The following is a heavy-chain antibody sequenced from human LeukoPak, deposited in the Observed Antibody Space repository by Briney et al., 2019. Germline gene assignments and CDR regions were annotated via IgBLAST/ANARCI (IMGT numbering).Heavy chain of an antibody. V-gene: IGHV4-61*01. CDR1: GGSVSSGSSF. J-gene: IGHJ4*02. Sequence: SETLSLTCTVSGGSVSSGSSFWSWIRQPPGKGLEWIGYIYHSGNTNYNPSLKSRVTISVDSSKSQLSLKLNSVTAADTAVYYCARDRNYYDSSGYYFANWGQGTLVTVSS. CDR2: IYHSGNT. D-gene: IGHD3-22*01. CDR3: ARDRNYYDSSGYYFAN.